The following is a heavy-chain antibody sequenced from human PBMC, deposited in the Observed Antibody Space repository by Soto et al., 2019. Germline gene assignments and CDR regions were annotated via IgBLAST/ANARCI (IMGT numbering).Heavy chain of an antibody. D-gene: IGHD2-2*01. CDR1: GGTFSSYS. J-gene: IGHJ6*02. V-gene: IGHV1-69*13. Sequence: SVKVSCKASGGTFSSYSISWVRQAPGQGLEWMGGIIPIFGTANYAQKFQGRVTITADESTSTAYMELSSLRSEDTAVYYCARVARSSPRVYYYGMDVWGRGTTVTVSS. CDR3: ARVARSSPRVYYYGMDV. CDR2: IIPIFGTA.